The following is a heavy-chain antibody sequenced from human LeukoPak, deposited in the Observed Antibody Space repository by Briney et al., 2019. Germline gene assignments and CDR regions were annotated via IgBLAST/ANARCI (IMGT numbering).Heavy chain of an antibody. D-gene: IGHD4-23*01. J-gene: IGHJ4*02. V-gene: IGHV4-39*01. CDR2: IYYSGST. CDR1: GGSISSSSYY. CDR3: ARPSNYGGNSGDFDY. Sequence: PSETLSLTGTVSGGSISSSSYYWGWIRQPPGKGLEWIGSIYYSGSTYYNPSLKSRVTISVDTSKNQFSLKLSSVTAADTAVYYCARPSNYGGNSGDFDYWGQGTLVTVSS.